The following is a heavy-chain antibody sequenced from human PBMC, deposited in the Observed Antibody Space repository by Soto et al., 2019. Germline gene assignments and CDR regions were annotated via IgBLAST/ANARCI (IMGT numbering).Heavy chain of an antibody. J-gene: IGHJ4*02. CDR2: IKSKNDGGTT. CDR3: TSAGQYCTSTTCKAY. V-gene: IGHV3-15*07. D-gene: IGHD2-2*01. Sequence: GGSLILSCAASGFGFTNSWMDWVRQAPGKGLEWVGRIKSKNDGGTTDYAAPVQGRFTISRDDSKTTIYLQMSSLKTEDTAVYYCTSAGQYCTSTTCKAYWGQGTPVTVSS. CDR1: GFGFTNSW.